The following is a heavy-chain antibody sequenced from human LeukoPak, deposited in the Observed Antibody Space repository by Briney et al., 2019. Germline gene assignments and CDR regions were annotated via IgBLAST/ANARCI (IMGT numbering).Heavy chain of an antibody. J-gene: IGHJ6*02. CDR1: GFTFSSYA. V-gene: IGHV3-7*03. D-gene: IGHD6-19*01. CDR3: AREPARIAVAEGPGYYYYGMDV. Sequence: GGSLRLSCAASGFTFSSYAMSWVRQAPGKGLEWVANIKQDGSEKYYVDSVKGRFTISRDNAKNSLYLQMNSLRAEDTAVYYCAREPARIAVAEGPGYYYYGMDVWGQGTTVTVSS. CDR2: IKQDGSEK.